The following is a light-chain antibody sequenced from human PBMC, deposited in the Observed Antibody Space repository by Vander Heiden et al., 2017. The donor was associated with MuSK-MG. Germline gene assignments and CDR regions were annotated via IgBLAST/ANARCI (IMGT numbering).Light chain of an antibody. Sequence: DIVMTQSQLPLPVTPGEPASISCRSSQSLLHSNGYNYLDWYLQKPGQSPQLLIYLGSNRASGVPDRFSGSGSGTDFTLKISRVEAEDVGVYYCKQSLQSPRTFGQGTRVEIK. CDR2: LGS. CDR1: QSLLHSNGYNY. V-gene: IGKV2-28*01. J-gene: IGKJ1*01. CDR3: KQSLQSPRT.